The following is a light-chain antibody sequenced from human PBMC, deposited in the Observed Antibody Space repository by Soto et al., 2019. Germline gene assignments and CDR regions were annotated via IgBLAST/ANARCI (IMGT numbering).Light chain of an antibody. J-gene: IGLJ3*02. CDR3: SSYTSSSTWV. V-gene: IGLV2-11*01. CDR2: DVT. CDR1: SSDVGGYNY. Sequence: QSALTQPRSVSGSPGQSVTISCTGSSSDVGGYNYVSWYQHHPGKAPKLMISDVTKRPSGVPDRFSGSKSGNTASLTISGLQAEDEADYYCSSYTSSSTWVFGGGTKLTVL.